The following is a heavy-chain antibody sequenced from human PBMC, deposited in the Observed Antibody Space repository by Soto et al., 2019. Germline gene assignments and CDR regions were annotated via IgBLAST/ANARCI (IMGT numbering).Heavy chain of an antibody. V-gene: IGHV3-23*01. D-gene: IGHD2-21*02. CDR2: ISGSGGST. Sequence: GGSLRLSCAASGFTFSSDAMSWVRQAPGKVLEWVSAISGSGGSTYYADSVKGRFTISRDNSKNTLYLQMNSLRAEDTAVYYCAKDLLQPFDCGGDCFDASGFDYWGQGTLVNVSS. CDR1: GFTFSSDA. CDR3: AKDLLQPFDCGGDCFDASGFDY. J-gene: IGHJ4*02.